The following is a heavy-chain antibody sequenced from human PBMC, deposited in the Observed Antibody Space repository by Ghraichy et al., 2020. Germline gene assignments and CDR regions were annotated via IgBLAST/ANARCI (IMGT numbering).Heavy chain of an antibody. D-gene: IGHD6-13*01. CDR2: ISSSSSYI. CDR3: AKSLNAGYSSSWAHEGDDY. Sequence: GESLNISCAASGFTFSSYSMNWVRQAPGKGLEWVSSISSSSSYIYYADSVKGRFTISRDNAKNSLYLQMNSLRAEDTAVYYCAKSLNAGYSSSWAHEGDDYWGQGTLVTVSS. V-gene: IGHV3-21*01. J-gene: IGHJ4*02. CDR1: GFTFSSYS.